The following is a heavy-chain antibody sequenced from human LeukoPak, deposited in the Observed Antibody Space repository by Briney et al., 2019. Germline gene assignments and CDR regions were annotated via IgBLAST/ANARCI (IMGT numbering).Heavy chain of an antibody. D-gene: IGHD3-22*01. J-gene: IGHJ3*02. CDR3: ARVGVYYYDSSGYYAFDI. CDR2: ISAYNGNT. Sequence: GASVKVSCNASGYTFTSYGISWVRQAPGQGLEWMGWISAYNGNTNYAQKLQGRVTMTTDTSTSTAYMELRSLRSDDTAVYYCARVGVYYYDSSGYYAFDIWGQGTMVTVSS. V-gene: IGHV1-18*01. CDR1: GYTFTSYG.